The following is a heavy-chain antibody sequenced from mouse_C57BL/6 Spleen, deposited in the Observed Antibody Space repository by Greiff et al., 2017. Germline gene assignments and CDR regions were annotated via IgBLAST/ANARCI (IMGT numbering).Heavy chain of an antibody. D-gene: IGHD1-1*02. CDR2: IDPSDSET. V-gene: IGHV1-52*01. Sequence: QVQLQQPGAELVRPGSSVKLSCKASGYTFTSYWMHWVKQRPIQGLEWIGNIDPSDSETHYNQKFKDKGTLTVDKSSSTAYMQLSSLTSEDSAVYFCAKRGYGGYAMDYWGQGTSVTVSS. CDR1: GYTFTSYW. CDR3: AKRGYGGYAMDY. J-gene: IGHJ4*01.